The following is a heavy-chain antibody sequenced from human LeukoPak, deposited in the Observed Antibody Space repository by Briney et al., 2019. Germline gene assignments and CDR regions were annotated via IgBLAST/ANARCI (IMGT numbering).Heavy chain of an antibody. V-gene: IGHV3-48*01. CDR1: GFRIKNYN. D-gene: IGHD3-22*01. J-gene: IGHJ4*02. Sequence: PGGSLRLSCAAYGFRIKNYNMNWVRQAPGKGLEWVSYISSSGYTIYYADSVKGRFTISRDNAKNSLYLQMNSLRAEDTAVYYCASPPLIYDYYYYDSSGPTDYLDHWGQGALVTVSS. CDR3: ASPPLIYDYYYYDSSGPTDYLDH. CDR2: ISSSGYTI.